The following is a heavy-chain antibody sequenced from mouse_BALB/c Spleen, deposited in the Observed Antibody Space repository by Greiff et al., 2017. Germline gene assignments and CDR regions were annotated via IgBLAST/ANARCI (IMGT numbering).Heavy chain of an antibody. CDR1: GYTFTSYW. CDR2: INPSTGYT. Sequence: VQLQQSGAELAKPGASVKMSCKASGYTFTSYWMHWVKQRPGQGLEWIGYINPSTGYTEYNQKFKDKATLTADKSSSTACMQLSSLTSEDSAVYYCARDRTWFAYWGQGTLVTVSA. V-gene: IGHV1-7*01. J-gene: IGHJ3*01. CDR3: ARDRTWFAY.